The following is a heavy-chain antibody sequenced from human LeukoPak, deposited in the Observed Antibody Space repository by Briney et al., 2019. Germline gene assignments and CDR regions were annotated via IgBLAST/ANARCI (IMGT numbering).Heavy chain of an antibody. J-gene: IGHJ6*03. Sequence: KTSETLSLTCAVYGGSFSGYYWSWIRQPPGKGLEWIGEINHSGSTNYNPSLKSRVTISVHTSKNQFSLKLSSVTAADTAVYYCARTTEGGYSYGSFYYYYMDVWGKGATVTISS. CDR1: GGSFSGYY. V-gene: IGHV4-34*01. CDR3: ARTTEGGYSYGSFYYYYMDV. D-gene: IGHD5-18*01. CDR2: INHSGST.